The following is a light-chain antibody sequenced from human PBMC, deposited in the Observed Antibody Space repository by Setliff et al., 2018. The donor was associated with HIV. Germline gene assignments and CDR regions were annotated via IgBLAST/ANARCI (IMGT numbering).Light chain of an antibody. V-gene: IGLV2-14*01. CDR1: SSDVGGYNY. CDR2: DVS. J-gene: IGLJ1*01. CDR3: SSYTSTSTLFV. Sequence: QSALTQPASVSGSPGQSITTSCTGTSSDVGGYNYVSWYQQHPGKAPKLRIYDVSNRPSGVSNRFSGSKSGNTASLTISGLQAEDEADYYCSSYTSTSTLFVFGTGTKV.